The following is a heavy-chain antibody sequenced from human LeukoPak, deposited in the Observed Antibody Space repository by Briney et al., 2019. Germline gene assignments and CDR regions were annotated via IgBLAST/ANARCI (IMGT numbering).Heavy chain of an antibody. CDR1: GYTFMSYG. J-gene: IGHJ5*02. V-gene: IGHV1-18*01. Sequence: ASVKVSCKASGYTFMSYGIHWLRQAPGQGLEWMGWSSVYNGNTNYAQKLQGRVTMTTDTSTSTAYMELRSLRSDDTAVYYCARDLESANWFDPWGQGTLVTVSS. D-gene: IGHD1-1*01. CDR2: SSVYNGNT. CDR3: ARDLESANWFDP.